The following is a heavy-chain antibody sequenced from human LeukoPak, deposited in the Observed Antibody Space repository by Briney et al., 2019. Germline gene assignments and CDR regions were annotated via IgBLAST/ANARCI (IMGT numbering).Heavy chain of an antibody. CDR2: IWYDGSNK. CDR3: ARVDLTYGSVPYMDV. CDR1: GFTFSNYA. Sequence: GGSLRLSCAASGFTFSNYAMHWVRQAPGKGLEWVAVIWYDGSNKYYADSVKGRFTISRDNSKNTLYLQMNSLRAEDTAVYYCARVDLTYGSVPYMDVWAKGPRSPSP. D-gene: IGHD3-10*01. J-gene: IGHJ6*02. V-gene: IGHV3-33*01.